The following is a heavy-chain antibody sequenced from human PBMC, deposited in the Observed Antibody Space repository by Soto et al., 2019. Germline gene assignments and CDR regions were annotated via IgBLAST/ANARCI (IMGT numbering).Heavy chain of an antibody. Sequence: GSLRLSCAASGFTFSSYEMNWVRQAPGKGLEWVSYISSSGSTIYYADSVKGRFTISRDNAKNSLYLQMNSLRAEDTAVYYCARDTVAALYSSGWYGGGGMDVWGQGTTVTVS. CDR3: ARDTVAALYSSGWYGGGGMDV. J-gene: IGHJ6*02. CDR2: ISSSGSTI. D-gene: IGHD6-19*01. V-gene: IGHV3-48*03. CDR1: GFTFSSYE.